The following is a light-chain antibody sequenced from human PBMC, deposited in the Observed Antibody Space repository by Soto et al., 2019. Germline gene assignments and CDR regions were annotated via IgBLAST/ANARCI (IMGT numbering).Light chain of an antibody. CDR3: QKSYSTPLN. Sequence: DIQMTHSPSSLSASVLDRVTITFRSSQSISSDLNSYQQKPGKVSKLLIYAASSLQGGVPSRFSGSGSGTDFTLTISSLQPEDFATYYCQKSYSTPLNFGGGTKVDIK. J-gene: IGKJ4*01. CDR1: QSISSD. V-gene: IGKV1-39*01. CDR2: AAS.